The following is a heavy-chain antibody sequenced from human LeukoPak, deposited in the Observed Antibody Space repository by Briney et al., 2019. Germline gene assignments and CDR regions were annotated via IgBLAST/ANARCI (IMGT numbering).Heavy chain of an antibody. D-gene: IGHD2-15*01. CDR1: GFTFSSYE. V-gene: IGHV3-48*03. J-gene: IGHJ4*02. Sequence: PGGSLRLSCAASGFTFSSYEMNWFRQAPGKGLEWVSYISKSGRTTYYVDSVKGRFTISRDNAKKSLYLRMNSLRAEDTAVYYCARGLGGGSCYLDYWGRGTLVTVSS. CDR3: ARGLGGGSCYLDY. CDR2: ISKSGRTT.